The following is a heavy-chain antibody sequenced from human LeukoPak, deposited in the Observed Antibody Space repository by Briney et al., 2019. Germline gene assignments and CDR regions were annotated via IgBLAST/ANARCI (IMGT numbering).Heavy chain of an antibody. CDR2: IYYSGST. Sequence: SETLSLTCTVSGGSISSSSYYWGWIRQPPGKGLEWIGSIYYSGSTYYNPSLKSRVTISVDTSKNQFSLKLCSVTAADTAVYYCARDLVGYSSSFLFGYWGQGTLVTVSS. CDR1: GGSISSSSYY. CDR3: ARDLVGYSSSFLFGY. V-gene: IGHV4-39*07. D-gene: IGHD6-6*01. J-gene: IGHJ4*02.